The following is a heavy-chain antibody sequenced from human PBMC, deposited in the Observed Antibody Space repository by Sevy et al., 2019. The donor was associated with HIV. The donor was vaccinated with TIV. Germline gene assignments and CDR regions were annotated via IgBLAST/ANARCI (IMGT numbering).Heavy chain of an antibody. CDR2: FTGSGTNT. Sequence: GGSLRLSCAASGFTFSSYAMSWVRQAPGKGLEWVSSFTGSGTNTFYADSVKGRFTISRDNPKNTLYLPMNSLRAEDTAVYYCAKDSILVAGHFDYWGQGTLVTVSS. CDR1: GFTFSSYA. D-gene: IGHD6-19*01. J-gene: IGHJ4*02. CDR3: AKDSILVAGHFDY. V-gene: IGHV3-23*01.